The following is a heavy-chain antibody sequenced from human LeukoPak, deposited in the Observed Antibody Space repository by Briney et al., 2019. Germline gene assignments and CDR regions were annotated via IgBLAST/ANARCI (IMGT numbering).Heavy chain of an antibody. D-gene: IGHD6-13*01. CDR2: ISYDGSNK. V-gene: IGHV3-30-3*01. Sequence: GGSLRLSCAASGFTFSSYAMHWVRQAPGKGLEWVAVISYDGSNKYYADSVKGRFTISRDNSKNTLYLQMNSLRAEDTAVYYCASSIKYSSSWSAVGGDAFDIWGQGTMVTVSS. CDR3: ASSIKYSSSWSAVGGDAFDI. J-gene: IGHJ3*02. CDR1: GFTFSSYA.